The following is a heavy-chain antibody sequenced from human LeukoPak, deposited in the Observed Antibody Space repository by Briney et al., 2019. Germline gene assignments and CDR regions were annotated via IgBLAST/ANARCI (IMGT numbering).Heavy chain of an antibody. Sequence: GGSLRLSCAASGFTFSSYAMNWVRQAPGKGLEWVSYISSSSSTIYYADSVKGRFTISRDNAKNSLYLQMNSLRAEDTAVYYCARDGRPRGSYDFDYWGQGTLVTVSS. J-gene: IGHJ4*02. V-gene: IGHV3-48*01. CDR3: ARDGRPRGSYDFDY. D-gene: IGHD1-26*01. CDR1: GFTFSSYA. CDR2: ISSSSSTI.